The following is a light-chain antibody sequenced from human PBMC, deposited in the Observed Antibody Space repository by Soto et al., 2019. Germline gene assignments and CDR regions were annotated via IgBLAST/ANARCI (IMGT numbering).Light chain of an antibody. CDR1: QSVSNN. Sequence: EIVMTQSPATMSVSPGERATLSCGASQSVSNNLAWYQQKPGQAPRLLIYGASTRATGIPARFSGRGSGTEFTLTLSRLQSEDFAVYYCQQYNNWPPWTLGQGTKVEIK. V-gene: IGKV3-15*01. J-gene: IGKJ1*01. CDR3: QQYNNWPPWT. CDR2: GAS.